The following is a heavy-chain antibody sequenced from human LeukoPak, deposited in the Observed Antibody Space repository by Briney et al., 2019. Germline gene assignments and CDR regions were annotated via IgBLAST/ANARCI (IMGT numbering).Heavy chain of an antibody. CDR3: AKDLMMGGAFDI. CDR1: GFTFSSYW. Sequence: SGGSLRLSCAASGFTFSSYWMSWVRQAPGKGLEWVANIKQDGSEKYYVDSVKGRFTISRDNSKNTLYLQMNSLRAEDTAVYYCAKDLMMGGAFDIWGQGTMVTVSS. D-gene: IGHD3-16*01. V-gene: IGHV3-7*03. J-gene: IGHJ3*02. CDR2: IKQDGSEK.